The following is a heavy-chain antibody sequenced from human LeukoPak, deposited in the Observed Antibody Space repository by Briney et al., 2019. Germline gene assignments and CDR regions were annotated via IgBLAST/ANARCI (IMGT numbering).Heavy chain of an antibody. CDR1: TSR. V-gene: IGHV1-18*01. CDR3: ARDLWNFYDDSGYNRNFDS. D-gene: IGHD3-22*01. CDR2: IGTYGGDT. J-gene: IGHJ5*01. Sequence: ASVKVSCKATSRISWVRQAPGQGLAWMGWIGTYGGDTYYAQTFQGRITVTTDTSTSTVYMELRNLRSDDTAVYYCARDLWNFYDDSGYNRNFDSWGQGTLVTVSS.